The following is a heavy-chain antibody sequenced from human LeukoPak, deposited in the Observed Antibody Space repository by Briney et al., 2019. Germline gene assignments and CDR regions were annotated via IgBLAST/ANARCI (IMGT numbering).Heavy chain of an antibody. Sequence: QSSETLSLTCAVYGESFSAYYWTSIRQPPGKGLEWIGEINRSGSTNYNPSLKSRVSISVDTSKNQVSLRLTSVTAADTAVYYCARLAGLPSPYYYMDVWGKGTTVTVSS. CDR2: INRSGST. CDR1: GESFSAYY. J-gene: IGHJ6*03. CDR3: ARLAGLPSPYYYMDV. V-gene: IGHV4-34*01.